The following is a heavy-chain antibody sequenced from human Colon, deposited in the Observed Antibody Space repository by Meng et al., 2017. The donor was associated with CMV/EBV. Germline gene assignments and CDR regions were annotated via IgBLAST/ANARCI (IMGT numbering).Heavy chain of an antibody. CDR2: ISSSGSTI. D-gene: IGHD3-3*01. J-gene: IGHJ3*02. CDR1: GFTFSDYY. CDR3: ASATGNDFWSGYSAFDI. V-gene: IGHV3-11*04. Sequence: GESLKISCAASGFTFSDYYMSWIRQAPGKGLEWVSYISSSGSTIYYADSVKGRFTISRDNAKNSLYLQMNSLRAEDTAVYYCASATGNDFWSGYSAFDIWGQGTMVTVSS.